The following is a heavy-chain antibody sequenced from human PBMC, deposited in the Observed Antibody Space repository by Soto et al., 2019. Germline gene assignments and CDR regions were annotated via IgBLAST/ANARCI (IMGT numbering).Heavy chain of an antibody. Sequence: GGSLRLSCAASGFTFSSYAMSWVRQAPGKGLEWVSAISGSGGSTYYADSVKGWFTISRDNSKNSLYLKMNSLRAEDRVVYYCAKDRDASRYISARLYYYYGMDVWGQGTTVTVSS. J-gene: IGHJ6*02. CDR1: GFTFSSYA. D-gene: IGHD6-6*01. CDR2: ISGSGGST. V-gene: IGHV3-23*01. CDR3: AKDRDASRYISARLYYYYGMDV.